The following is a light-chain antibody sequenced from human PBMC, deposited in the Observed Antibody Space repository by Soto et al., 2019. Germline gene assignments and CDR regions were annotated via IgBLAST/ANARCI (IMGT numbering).Light chain of an antibody. CDR3: QTWGTGNWV. J-gene: IGLJ3*02. V-gene: IGLV4-69*01. CDR1: SGHSNYA. Sequence: QPVLTQSPSASASLGASVKLTCTLSSGHSNYAIAWHQQQPEKGPRYLMKVNGDGSHFRGDGIPDRFSGSSSGAERYLTISSLQSDDEADYYCQTWGTGNWVFGGGTKRTVL. CDR2: VNGDGSH.